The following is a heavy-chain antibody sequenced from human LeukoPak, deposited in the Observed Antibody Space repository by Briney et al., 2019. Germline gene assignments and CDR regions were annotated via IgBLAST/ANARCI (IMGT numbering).Heavy chain of an antibody. CDR2: FDPEDGET. J-gene: IGHJ6*02. CDR3: ATSRAFDYGMDV. V-gene: IGHV1-24*01. Sequence: GASVKVSCKASGGTFSSYAISWVRQAPGQGLEWMGGFDPEDGETIYAQKFQGRVTMTEDTSTDTAYMELSSLRSEDTAVYYCATSRAFDYGMDVWGQGTTVTVSS. CDR1: GGTFSSYA.